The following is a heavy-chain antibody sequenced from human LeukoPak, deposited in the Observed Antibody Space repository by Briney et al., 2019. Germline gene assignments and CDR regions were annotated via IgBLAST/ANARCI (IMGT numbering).Heavy chain of an antibody. Sequence: GGSLRLSCAASGFTFSAYSMIWVRQAPGKGLEWVSSISSSSSHIYYTDSLMGRFTVSRDNAKSSLDLQMNSLRVEDTAVYYCARAAPPTYYYDSSGTDAFDIWGQGTMVTVSS. D-gene: IGHD3-22*01. CDR1: GFTFSAYS. CDR3: ARAAPPTYYYDSSGTDAFDI. J-gene: IGHJ3*02. V-gene: IGHV3-21*06. CDR2: ISSSSSHI.